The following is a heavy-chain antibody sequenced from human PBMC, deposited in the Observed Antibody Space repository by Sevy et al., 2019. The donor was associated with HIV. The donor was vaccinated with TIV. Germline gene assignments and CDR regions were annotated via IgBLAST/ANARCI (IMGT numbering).Heavy chain of an antibody. CDR3: ARAYCNGGRCYSLAY. V-gene: IGHV1-18*01. CDR1: GYTFSNYF. Sequence: ASAKVSCKASGYTFSNYFITWVRQAPGQALEWMGRVSAFNGDTNYAQKFQGRVTMTTDTSTNTAYMDLRSLRSDDTAVYYCARAYCNGGRCYSLAYWGQGTLVTVSS. D-gene: IGHD2-15*01. CDR2: VSAFNGDT. J-gene: IGHJ4*02.